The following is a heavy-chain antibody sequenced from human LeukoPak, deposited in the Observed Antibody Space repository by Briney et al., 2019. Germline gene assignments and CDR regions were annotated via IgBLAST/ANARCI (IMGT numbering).Heavy chain of an antibody. D-gene: IGHD3-22*01. CDR3: ARANYYDSNDFDY. CDR2: INPNSGGT. V-gene: IGHV1-2*04. J-gene: IGHJ4*02. Sequence: ASVKVSCKASGYTFTGYYMHWVRQAPGQGLEWMGWINPNSGGTNYAQKFQGWVTMTRDTSISTAYMELRSLRSDDTAVYYCARANYYDSNDFDYWGQGTLVTVSS. CDR1: GYTFTGYY.